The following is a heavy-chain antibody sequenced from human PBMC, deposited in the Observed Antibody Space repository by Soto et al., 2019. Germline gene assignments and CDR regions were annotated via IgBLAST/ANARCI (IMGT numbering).Heavy chain of an antibody. CDR2: INPRGGVT. V-gene: IGHV1-46*01. D-gene: IGHD5-12*01. CDR1: GYVFSDYY. J-gene: IGHJ4*02. Sequence: QVQLVQSGAEVKKPGASIKVSCKASGYVFSDYYIHWFRQAPGHGLEWVAVINPRGGVTRYAQKFQGRLAVTSDTSTSTVYMQLSSLRSDDTAVVYCGKADGFDGGGDSWGQGTLVTVSS. CDR3: GKADGFDGGGDS.